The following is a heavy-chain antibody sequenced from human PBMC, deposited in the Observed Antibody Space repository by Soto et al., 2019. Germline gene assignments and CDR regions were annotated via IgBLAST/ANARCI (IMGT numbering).Heavy chain of an antibody. CDR3: SRDLALRHNKNCCAMDV. V-gene: IGHV3-15*01. CDR1: GFSFTNAW. D-gene: IGHD1-1*01. Sequence: AGSLRLSCAASGFSFTNAWMNWVRQAPGKGLEWIGRIKTKVDGGTAKYAPPVKVRFTISRDDSKNTLYLEMNSLKVEDTAVYFCSRDLALRHNKNCCAMDVWGRGNTVTVSS. CDR2: IKTKVDGGTA. J-gene: IGHJ6*02.